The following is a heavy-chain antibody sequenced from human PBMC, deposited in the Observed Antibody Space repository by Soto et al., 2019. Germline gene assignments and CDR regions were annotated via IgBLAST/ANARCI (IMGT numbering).Heavy chain of an antibody. V-gene: IGHV4-59*01. CDR3: GRGAPAGYITSWYWFDP. J-gene: IGHJ5*02. Sequence: SETLSLTCTVSGDSISSYYWSWIRQPPGKGLEWIGYLYYSGSTNYSPSLKSRVTISVDTSKNQFSLKLTSVTAADTAMYYCGRGAPAGYITSWYWFDPWGQGALVTVSS. CDR1: GDSISSYY. CDR2: LYYSGST. D-gene: IGHD6-13*01.